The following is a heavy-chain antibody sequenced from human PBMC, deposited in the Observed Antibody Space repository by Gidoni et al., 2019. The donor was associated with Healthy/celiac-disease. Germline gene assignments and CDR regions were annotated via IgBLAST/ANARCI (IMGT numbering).Heavy chain of an antibody. J-gene: IGHJ6*02. V-gene: IGHV1-3*01. D-gene: IGHD3-10*01. Sequence: QVQLVQSGAEVKKPGASVKVSCKASGYPFTSYAMHWVRQAPGQRLGWMGWINAGNGNTKYSQKFQGRVTITRDTSASTAYMELSSLRSEDTAVYYCAGPHYYGSGSYYDWYYYYGMDVWGQGTTVTVSS. CDR2: INAGNGNT. CDR3: AGPHYYGSGSYYDWYYYYGMDV. CDR1: GYPFTSYA.